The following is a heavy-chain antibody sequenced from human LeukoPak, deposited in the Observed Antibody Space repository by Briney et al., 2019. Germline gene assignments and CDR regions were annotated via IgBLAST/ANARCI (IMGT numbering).Heavy chain of an antibody. D-gene: IGHD2-2*02. CDR2: INPNSGGT. CDR3: ARTYASSIVVVPAAIDY. J-gene: IGHJ4*02. V-gene: IGHV1-2*02. CDR1: GYTFTGYY. Sequence: ASVKVSCKASGYTFTGYYMHWVRQAPGQGLEWMGWINPNSGGTNYAQKFQGRVTKTRDTSISTAYMELSRLRSDDTAVYYCARTYASSIVVVPAAIDYWGQGTLVTVSS.